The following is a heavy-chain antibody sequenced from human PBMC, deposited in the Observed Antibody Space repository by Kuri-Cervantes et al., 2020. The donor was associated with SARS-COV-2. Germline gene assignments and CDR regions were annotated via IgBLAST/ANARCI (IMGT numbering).Heavy chain of an antibody. J-gene: IGHJ6*03. CDR2: IYYSGST. V-gene: IGHV4-30-4*08. CDR1: GGSISSGDYY. D-gene: IGHD2-15*01. CDR3: ARGGGSYPYYYYYMDV. Sequence: LRLSCTVSGGSISSGDYYWSWIRQPPGKGLEWIGYIYYSGSTYYNPSLKSRVTISVDTSKNQFSLKLTSVTAADTAVYYCARGGGSYPYYYYYMDVWGKGTTVTVSS.